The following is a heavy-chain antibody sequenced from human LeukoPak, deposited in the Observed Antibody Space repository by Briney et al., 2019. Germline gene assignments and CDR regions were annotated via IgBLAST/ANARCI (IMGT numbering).Heavy chain of an antibody. CDR3: ARDCGGSCYSGGPPYGMDV. Sequence: PGRSLRLSCAASGFTFSSYAMHWVRQAPGKGLEWVAVISYDGSNKYYADSVKGRFTISRDNSKNTLYLQMNSLRAKDTAVYYCARDCGGSCYSGGPPYGMDVWGQGTTVTVSS. V-gene: IGHV3-30-3*01. J-gene: IGHJ6*02. D-gene: IGHD2-15*01. CDR2: ISYDGSNK. CDR1: GFTFSSYA.